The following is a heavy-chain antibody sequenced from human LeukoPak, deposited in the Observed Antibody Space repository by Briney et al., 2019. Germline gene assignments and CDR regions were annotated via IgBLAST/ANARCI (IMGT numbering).Heavy chain of an antibody. V-gene: IGHV4-34*01. Sequence: SETLSLTCAVYGGSFSGYYWSWIRQPPGKRLEWIGEINHSGSTNYNPSLKSRVTISVDTSKNQFSLKLSSVTAADTAVYYCARGRVDTAGILEGCDYWGQGTLVTVSS. CDR1: GGSFSGYY. CDR3: ARGRVDTAGILEGCDY. D-gene: IGHD5-18*01. J-gene: IGHJ4*02. CDR2: INHSGST.